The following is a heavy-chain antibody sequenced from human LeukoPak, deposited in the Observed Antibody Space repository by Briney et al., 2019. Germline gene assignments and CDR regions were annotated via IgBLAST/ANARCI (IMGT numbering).Heavy chain of an antibody. CDR1: GYTFTTYD. CDR2: MNPNSGNT. Sequence: ASVKVSCKASGYTFTTYDINWVRLATGQGLEWMGWMNPNSGNTGYAQKFQGRVTMTRNTSISTAYMELRSLRSEDTAVYYCARGPNKSDGGNSGSAWFDPWGQGTLVTVSS. J-gene: IGHJ5*02. CDR3: ARGPNKSDGGNSGSAWFDP. V-gene: IGHV1-8*01. D-gene: IGHD4-23*01.